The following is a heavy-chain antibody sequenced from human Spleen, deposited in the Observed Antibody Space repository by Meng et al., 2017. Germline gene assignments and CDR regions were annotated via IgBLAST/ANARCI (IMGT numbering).Heavy chain of an antibody. D-gene: IGHD3-9*01. CDR2: ISGGST. CDR3: ASSPTYYDILTGLPRDY. Sequence: GESLKISCAASGFTVSSNEMSWVRQAPGKGLEWVSSISGGSTYYADSVKGRFTISRDNSKNTLYLQMNSLRAEDTAVYYCASSPTYYDILTGLPRDYWGQGTLVTVSS. CDR1: GFTVSSNE. J-gene: IGHJ4*02. V-gene: IGHV3-38-3*01.